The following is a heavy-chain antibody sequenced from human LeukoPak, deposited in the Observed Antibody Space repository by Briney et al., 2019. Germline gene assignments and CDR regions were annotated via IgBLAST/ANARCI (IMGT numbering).Heavy chain of an antibody. D-gene: IGHD5-18*01. CDR3: ARGARIRGYSYGY. CDR1: GYTFTSYD. J-gene: IGHJ4*02. V-gene: IGHV1-8*01. CDR2: MNPNSGNT. Sequence: ASVKVSCKASGYTFTSYDIDWVRQATGQGLEWMGWMNPNSGNTGYAQKFQGRVTMTRNTSISTAYMELSSLRSEDTAVYYCARGARIRGYSYGYWGQGTLVTVSS.